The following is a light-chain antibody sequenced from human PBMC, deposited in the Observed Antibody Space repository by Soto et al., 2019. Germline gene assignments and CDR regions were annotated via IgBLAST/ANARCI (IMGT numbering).Light chain of an antibody. CDR3: QQYNNWPRT. J-gene: IGKJ1*01. Sequence: EIVLTQSASTLSLSAGERATLSWRTSQSIDSAYLAWYQQKPGLAPSLIIYDASNRATGIPARFSGSGSGTEFTLTISSLQSEDFAVYYCQQYNNWPRTFGQGTKVDIK. CDR2: DAS. CDR1: QSIDSA. V-gene: IGKV3D-15*01.